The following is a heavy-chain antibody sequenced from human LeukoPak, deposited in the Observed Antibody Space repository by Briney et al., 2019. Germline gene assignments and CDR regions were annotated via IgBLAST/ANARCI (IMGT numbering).Heavy chain of an antibody. D-gene: IGHD2-2*01. V-gene: IGHV4-61*01. J-gene: IGHJ4*02. Sequence: PSETLSLTCAVSGYSISSGYYWGWIRQPPGKGLEWIGYVSYSGSANYNPSLKSRVTISADTSKNQFSLRLNSATAADTAVYFCARTTTSFDDWGRGTLVIVSS. CDR3: ARTTTSFDD. CDR1: GYSISSGYY. CDR2: VSYSGSA.